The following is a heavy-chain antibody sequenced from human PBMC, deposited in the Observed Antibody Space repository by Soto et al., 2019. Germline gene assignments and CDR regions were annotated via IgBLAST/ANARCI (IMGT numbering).Heavy chain of an antibody. CDR2: IGTAGDT. D-gene: IGHD3-3*01. CDR3: ARVGSGDYDFWSGYYDY. J-gene: IGHJ4*02. V-gene: IGHV3-13*01. CDR1: GFTFSSYD. Sequence: EVQLVESGGGLVQPGGSLRLSCAASGFTFSSYDMHWVRQATGKGLEWVSAIGTAGDTYYPGSVKGRFTISRENAKNSWYLQMNSLRAGDTAVYYCARVGSGDYDFWSGYYDYWGQGTLVTVSS.